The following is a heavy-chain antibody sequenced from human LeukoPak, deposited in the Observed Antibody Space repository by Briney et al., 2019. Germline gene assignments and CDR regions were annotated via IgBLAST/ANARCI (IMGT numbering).Heavy chain of an antibody. CDR1: GFTFSSYW. J-gene: IGHJ6*03. V-gene: IGHV3-74*01. Sequence: GGSRRLSCAASGFTFSSYWMHWFRQAPGKGLVWFSRINSDGRSTSYADSVKGRFTISRENAKKTLYLQMISMRAEDNAVYYCARYYYDSSGYYPRLFYYYYYMDVWGKGTTVTVSS. CDR2: INSDGRST. D-gene: IGHD3-22*01. CDR3: ARYYYDSSGYYPRLFYYYYYMDV.